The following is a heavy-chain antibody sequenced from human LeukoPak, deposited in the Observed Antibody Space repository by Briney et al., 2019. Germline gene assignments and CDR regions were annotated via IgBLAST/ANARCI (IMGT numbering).Heavy chain of an antibody. J-gene: IGHJ3*02. D-gene: IGHD3-22*01. CDR3: ASFIYYYDSSGYSDAFDI. V-gene: IGHV4-4*02. Sequence: PSETLSLTCAVSGGSISSSNWWSWVRQPPGKGLEWIGEIYHSGSARYNPSLKSRVIISVDKSKNQFSLKLSSVTAADTAVYYCASFIYYYDSSGYSDAFDIWGQGTMVTVSS. CDR2: IYHSGSA. CDR1: GGSISSSNW.